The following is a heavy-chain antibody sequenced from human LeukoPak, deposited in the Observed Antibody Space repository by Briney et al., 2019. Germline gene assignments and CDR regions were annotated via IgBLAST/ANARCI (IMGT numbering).Heavy chain of an antibody. V-gene: IGHV1-2*06. CDR1: GYTFTGYY. D-gene: IGHD4-17*01. CDR2: INPNSGGT. Sequence: ASVKVSCKASGYTFTGYYMHWVRQAPGQGLEWMGRINPNSGGTNYAQKFQGRVTMTRDTSVSTAYIELSRLRSDDTAVYYCARANLDHGAFYFDYWGQGTLVTASS. CDR3: ARANLDHGAFYFDY. J-gene: IGHJ4*02.